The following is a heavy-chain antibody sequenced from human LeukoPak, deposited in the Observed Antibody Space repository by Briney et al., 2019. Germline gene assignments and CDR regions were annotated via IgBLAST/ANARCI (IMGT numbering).Heavy chain of an antibody. CDR3: ARLGRNSYGPPDY. CDR1: GGSFSGYY. CDR2: INHSGST. D-gene: IGHD5-18*01. V-gene: IGHV4-34*01. Sequence: SETLSLTCAVYGGSFSGYYWSWIRQPPGKGLEWIGEINHSGSTNYNPSLKSRVTISVDTSKNQFSLKLSSVTAADTAVYYCARLGRNSYGPPDYWGQGTLVTVSS. J-gene: IGHJ4*02.